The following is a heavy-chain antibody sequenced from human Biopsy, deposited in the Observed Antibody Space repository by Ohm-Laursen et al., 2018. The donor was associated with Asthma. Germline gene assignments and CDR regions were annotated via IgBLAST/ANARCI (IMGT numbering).Heavy chain of an antibody. CDR2: HDHEEGGT. CDR1: GYSLTDLS. CDR3: ASDFPKDYVRYNFQF. Sequence: ASVKVSCRISGYSLTDLSMHWVRQAPGQGLEWMGGHDHEEGGTVNAWRFQGRVTMTEDTSTDTAYMELSSLSSDDTAVYYCASDFPKDYVRYNFQFWGQGTLVTVSS. D-gene: IGHD4-17*01. J-gene: IGHJ4*02. V-gene: IGHV1-24*01.